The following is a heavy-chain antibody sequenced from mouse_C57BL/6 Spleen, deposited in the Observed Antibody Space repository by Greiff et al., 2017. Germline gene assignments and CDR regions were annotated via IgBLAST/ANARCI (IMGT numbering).Heavy chain of an antibody. Sequence: VQLQESGPELVKPGASVKISCKASGYAFSSSWMNWVKQRPGKGLEWIGQIYPGDGDTNYNGKFKGKATLTADKSSSTAYMQLSSLTSEDSAVYFCARIHSNYYFDYWGQGTTLTVSS. J-gene: IGHJ2*01. CDR1: GYAFSSSW. D-gene: IGHD2-5*01. V-gene: IGHV1-82*01. CDR2: IYPGDGDT. CDR3: ARIHSNYYFDY.